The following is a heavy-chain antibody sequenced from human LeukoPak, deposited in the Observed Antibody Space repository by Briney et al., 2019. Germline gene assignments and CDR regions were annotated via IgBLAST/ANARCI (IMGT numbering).Heavy chain of an antibody. CDR3: AKDRRYYDFWSGYYTDY. Sequence: GGSLRLSCAASGFTFSSYAMSWVRQAPGKGLEWVSAISGSGGSTYYADSVKGRFTISRDNSKNTLYLQMNSLRAEDTAVYYCAKDRRYYDFWSGYYTDYWGQGTLVTVSS. V-gene: IGHV3-23*01. CDR1: GFTFSSYA. D-gene: IGHD3-3*01. CDR2: ISGSGGST. J-gene: IGHJ4*02.